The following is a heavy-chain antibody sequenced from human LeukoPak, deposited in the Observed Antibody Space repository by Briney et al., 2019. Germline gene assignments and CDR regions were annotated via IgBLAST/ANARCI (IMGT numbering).Heavy chain of an antibody. Sequence: SETLSLTCAVYGGSFSGYYWSWIRQPPGKGLEWIGEINHSGSTNYNPSLKSRVTISVDTSKNRFSLKLSSVTAADTAVYYCARGPKHSGYYFDYWGQGTLVTVSS. CDR1: GGSFSGYY. D-gene: IGHD1-14*01. J-gene: IGHJ4*02. CDR2: INHSGST. V-gene: IGHV4-34*01. CDR3: ARGPKHSGYYFDY.